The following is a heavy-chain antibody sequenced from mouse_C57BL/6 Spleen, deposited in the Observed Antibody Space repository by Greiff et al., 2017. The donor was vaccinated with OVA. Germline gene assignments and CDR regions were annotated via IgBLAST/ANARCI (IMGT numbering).Heavy chain of an antibody. Sequence: QVQLQQPGAELVRPGSSVKLSCKASGYTFTSYWMDWVKQRPGQGLEWIGNIYPSASETHYKNKVKDKATGTVDKSASTAYMQLSSLTSEDTAVYYCARAYYSNAFAYGGQGTLVTGSA. CDR3: ARAYYSNAFAY. J-gene: IGHJ3*01. CDR2: IYPSASET. V-gene: IGHV1-61*01. CDR1: GYTFTSYW. D-gene: IGHD2-5*01.